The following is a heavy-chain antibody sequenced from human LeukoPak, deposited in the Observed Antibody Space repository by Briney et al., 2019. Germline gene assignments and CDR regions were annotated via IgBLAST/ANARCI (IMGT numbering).Heavy chain of an antibody. CDR1: GYTFTGHY. J-gene: IGHJ3*02. D-gene: IGHD4-11*01. V-gene: IGHV1-2*02. CDR3: ALYQSSYNNYEGAFDI. CDR2: VNPKSGGV. Sequence: ASVKVSCKASGYTFTGHYLHWVRQAPGQGLEWMGWVNPKSGGVHYAQKFQDRVTMTRYTPITTAYMELSSLTSDDTAVYYCALYQSSYNNYEGAFDIWGQGTMVTVSS.